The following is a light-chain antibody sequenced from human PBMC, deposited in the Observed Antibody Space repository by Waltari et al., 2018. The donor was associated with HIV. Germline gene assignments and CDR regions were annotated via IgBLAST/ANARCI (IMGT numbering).Light chain of an antibody. CDR3: QSADSRAIHKF. Sequence: SRELTQAPSVSVSPGQTARITCSGHMLSGEFGYWYQQRPGHAPVLVIYRDNQRSTGIPPRFSGSRSGTSFTLTISGVQAEDEADYYCQSADSRAIHKFFGGGTKLTVL. V-gene: IGLV3-25*03. J-gene: IGLJ2*01. CDR2: RDN. CDR1: MLSGEF.